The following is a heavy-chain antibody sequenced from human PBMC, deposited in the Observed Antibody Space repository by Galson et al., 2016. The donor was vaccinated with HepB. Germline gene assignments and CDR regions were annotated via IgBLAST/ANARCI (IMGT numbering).Heavy chain of an antibody. D-gene: IGHD1-26*01. Sequence: SETLSLTCAASDGSISSINWWSWVRQPPGKGLEWIGEIHHSGSTKYNPSLKSRVTISVDKSKNQFSLKLSSVTAADTAVYYCARLGEGAGGRYSEDYWGQGTLVTVSS. CDR2: IHHSGST. CDR1: DGSISSINW. CDR3: ARLGEGAGGRYSEDY. V-gene: IGHV4-4*02. J-gene: IGHJ4*02.